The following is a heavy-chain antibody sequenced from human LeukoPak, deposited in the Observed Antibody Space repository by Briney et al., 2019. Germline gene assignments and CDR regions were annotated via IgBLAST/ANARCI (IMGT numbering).Heavy chain of an antibody. D-gene: IGHD4-23*01. CDR3: ARGRPHGNDY. V-gene: IGHV3-74*01. CDR2: IVSDGSNT. J-gene: IGHJ4*02. Sequence: GGCLRLSCAASGFTLSSYWMNWVRQVPGKGLVWVSRIVSDGSNTNYADSVKGRFTISRDNAKNTLYLQMNSLRVEDTAVYYCARGRPHGNDYWGQGTLVTVSS. CDR1: GFTLSSYW.